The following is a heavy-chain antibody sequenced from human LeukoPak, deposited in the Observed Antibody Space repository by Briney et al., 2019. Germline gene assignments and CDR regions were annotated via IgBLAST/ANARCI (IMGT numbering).Heavy chain of an antibody. CDR2: ISGSGGST. D-gene: IGHD1-26*01. J-gene: IGHJ2*01. V-gene: IGHV3-23*01. CDR3: AKDLYSGSYDWYFDL. Sequence: GGSLRLSCAASGFTFSSYGMHWVRQAPGKGLEWVSAISGSGGSTYYADSVKGRFTISRDNSKNTLYLQMNSLRAEDTAVYYCAKDLYSGSYDWYFDLWGRGTLVTVSS. CDR1: GFTFSSYG.